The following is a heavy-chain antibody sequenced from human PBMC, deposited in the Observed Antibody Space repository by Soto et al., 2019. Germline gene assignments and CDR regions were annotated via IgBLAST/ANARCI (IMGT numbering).Heavy chain of an antibody. CDR1: GGSISSYY. J-gene: IGHJ4*02. Sequence: SETLSLTCTVSGGSISSYYWSWIRQPPGKGLEWIGYIYYSGSTNYNPSLKSRVTISVDTSKNQFSLKLSSVTAADTAVYYCARDQADDPSSFDYWGQGTLVTVSS. CDR2: IYYSGST. D-gene: IGHD6-25*01. V-gene: IGHV4-59*01. CDR3: ARDQADDPSSFDY.